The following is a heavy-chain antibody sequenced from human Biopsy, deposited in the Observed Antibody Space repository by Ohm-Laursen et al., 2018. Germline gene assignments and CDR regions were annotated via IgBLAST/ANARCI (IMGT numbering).Heavy chain of an antibody. Sequence: GASVKVSCKASGFTFNRSAMQWVGQARGQRLEWIGWIVVGGGNTNYAQKFQERVTITRDMSTSTAYMELSSLRSEDTAVYYCASRPNCGGDCSSGFDYWGQGTLVTVSS. J-gene: IGHJ4*02. D-gene: IGHD2-21*02. CDR1: GFTFNRSA. CDR3: ASRPNCGGDCSSGFDY. V-gene: IGHV1-58*02. CDR2: IVVGGGNT.